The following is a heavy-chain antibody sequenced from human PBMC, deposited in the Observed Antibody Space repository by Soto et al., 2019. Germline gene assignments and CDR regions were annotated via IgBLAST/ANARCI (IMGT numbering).Heavy chain of an antibody. D-gene: IGHD1-1*01. Sequence: QVQLQESGPGLVKPSGTLSLTCAVSGGSISSSNWWTWVRQSPGEGLEWIGEIYHSGSTNYNPSLTRRVTISVDKSKNQFSLKLGSVTAADTALYYCARDMYPGGMDVWGQGTTVTVSS. J-gene: IGHJ6*02. CDR1: GGSISSSNW. CDR3: ARDMYPGGMDV. V-gene: IGHV4-4*02. CDR2: IYHSGST.